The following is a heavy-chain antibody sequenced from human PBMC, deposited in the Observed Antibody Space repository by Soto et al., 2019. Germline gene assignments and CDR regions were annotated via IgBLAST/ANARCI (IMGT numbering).Heavy chain of an antibody. J-gene: IGHJ6*03. Sequence: SETLSLTCAVYGGSFSGYYWSWIRQPPGKGLEWIGEINHSGSTNYNPSLKSRVTISVDTSKNQFSLKLSSVTAADTAVYYCARGPNDEYTLVYYYYYMDVWGKGTTVTVSS. CDR1: GGSFSGYY. V-gene: IGHV4-34*01. CDR2: INHSGST. D-gene: IGHD1-1*01. CDR3: ARGPNDEYTLVYYYYYMDV.